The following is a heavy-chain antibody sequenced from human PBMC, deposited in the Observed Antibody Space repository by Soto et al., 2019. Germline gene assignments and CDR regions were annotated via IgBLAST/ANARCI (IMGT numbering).Heavy chain of an antibody. CDR3: ARSPSSSPYFDF. D-gene: IGHD6-13*01. Sequence: GESLKISFKASGYSFTSYWICWVRQLPVQGLEWMGIIYPGDHETRYSPSFLGKVTISAETSINTAYLQWSSLEASDSAFYFCARSPSSSPYFDFSGQGALVTVSS. J-gene: IGHJ4*02. CDR2: IYPGDHET. V-gene: IGHV5-51*01. CDR1: GYSFTSYW.